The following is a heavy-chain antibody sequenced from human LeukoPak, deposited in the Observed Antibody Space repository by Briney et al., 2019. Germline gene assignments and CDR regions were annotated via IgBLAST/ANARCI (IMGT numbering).Heavy chain of an antibody. Sequence: ASVKVSCKASGYTFTGYYMHWVRQAPGQGLEWMGWINPNSGSTNYAQKFQGRVTMTRDTSITTAYMELSRLRSDDTAVYYCARDNREVRGGDCFDVWGKGTTVTVSS. CDR2: INPNSGST. J-gene: IGHJ6*04. V-gene: IGHV1-2*02. CDR3: ARDNREVRGGDCFDV. D-gene: IGHD2-21*02. CDR1: GYTFTGYY.